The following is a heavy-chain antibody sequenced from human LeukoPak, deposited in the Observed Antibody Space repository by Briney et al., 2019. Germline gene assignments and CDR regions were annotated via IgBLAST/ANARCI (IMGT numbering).Heavy chain of an antibody. CDR3: ARRYYYNLGSFPFDF. V-gene: IGHV4-34*01. D-gene: IGHD3-10*01. CDR1: GGPFSGYF. CDR2: IHNSGTT. J-gene: IGHJ4*02. Sequence: SETLSLTCAVSGGPFSGYFWSWIRQSSGKGLEWIGEIHNSGTTNYNPSLSSRVTISEDTSKNQFYLNLSSVTAADTAVYYCARRYYYNLGSFPFDFWGQGTLVTVSS.